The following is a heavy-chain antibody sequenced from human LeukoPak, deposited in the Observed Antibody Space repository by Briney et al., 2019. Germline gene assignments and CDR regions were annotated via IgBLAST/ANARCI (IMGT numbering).Heavy chain of an antibody. D-gene: IGHD3-10*01. Sequence: ASVKVSCKASGYTFTSYGISWVRQAPGQGLEWMGWISTYNGNTNYAQKLQGRVTMTTDTSTSTAYMEPRSLRSDDTAVYYCARDLHRVVVRGVPHYYYYMDVWGKGTTVTISS. CDR3: ARDLHRVVVRGVPHYYYYMDV. V-gene: IGHV1-18*01. CDR2: ISTYNGNT. CDR1: GYTFTSYG. J-gene: IGHJ6*03.